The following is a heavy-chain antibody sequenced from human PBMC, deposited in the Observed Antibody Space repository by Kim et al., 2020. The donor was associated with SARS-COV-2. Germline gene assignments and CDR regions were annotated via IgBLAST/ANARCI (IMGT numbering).Heavy chain of an antibody. J-gene: IGHJ4*02. V-gene: IGHV3-33*01. CDR2: WCDGSNK. D-gene: IGHD3-3*01. CDR3: ASQDF. Sequence: WCDGSNKNYADSVKGRFTISRDNSKNTLYLQMNSLRAEDTAVYYCASQDFWGQGTLVTVSS.